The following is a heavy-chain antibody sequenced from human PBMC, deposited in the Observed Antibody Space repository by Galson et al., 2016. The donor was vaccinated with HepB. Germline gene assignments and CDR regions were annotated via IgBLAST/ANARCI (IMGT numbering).Heavy chain of an antibody. CDR3: ARDRDRSLDY. J-gene: IGHJ4*02. Sequence: SGYTFTTNGISWVRQAPGQGLEWMGWISAHNGDTNSPQKLQGRVTLTTDTSTRTAYMELRSLKSDDTAVYYCARDRDRSLDYWGQGTLVTVSS. CDR2: ISAHNGDT. V-gene: IGHV1-18*04. CDR1: GYTFTTNG. D-gene: IGHD5-24*01.